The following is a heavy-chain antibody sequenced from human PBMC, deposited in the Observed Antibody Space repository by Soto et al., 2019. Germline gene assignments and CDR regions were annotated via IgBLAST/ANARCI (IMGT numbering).Heavy chain of an antibody. J-gene: IGHJ5*02. CDR1: GGSISSYY. V-gene: IGHV4-59*12. D-gene: IGHD6-13*01. CDR3: ARGLRGYSSSWYWFDP. Sequence: SETLSLTCTVSGGSISSYYWSWIRQPPGKGLEWIGYIYYSGSTNYNPSLKSRVTISVDTSKNQFSLKLSSVTAADTAVYYCARGLRGYSSSWYWFDPWGQGTLVTVSS. CDR2: IYYSGST.